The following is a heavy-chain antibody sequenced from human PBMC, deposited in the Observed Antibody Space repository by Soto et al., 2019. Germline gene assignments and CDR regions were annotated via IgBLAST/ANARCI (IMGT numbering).Heavy chain of an antibody. CDR2: IYYSGST. D-gene: IGHD2-2*01. V-gene: IGHV4-30-4*01. Sequence: SETLSLTCTVSGGSISSGDYYWSWIRQPPGKGLEWIGYIYYSGSTYYNPSLKSRVTISVDTSKNQFSLKLSSVTAADTAVYYCARGGPAYAQRYYYYGMEVWGQGTTVTVSS. CDR3: ARGGPAYAQRYYYYGMEV. CDR1: GGSISSGDYY. J-gene: IGHJ6*02.